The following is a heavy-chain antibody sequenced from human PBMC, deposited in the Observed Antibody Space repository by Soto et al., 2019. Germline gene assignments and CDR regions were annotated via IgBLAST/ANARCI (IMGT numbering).Heavy chain of an antibody. J-gene: IGHJ5*02. CDR2: MNPNSGNT. Sequence: GASVKVSCKASGDTCTSFDINWVRQASGQGLEWMGWMNPNSGNTIYAQKFQGRVTMTRNTSINTAYMELSSLRSDDTALYYCARVVLTSSSPTTWFGPWGQGTPLPVSS. V-gene: IGHV1-8*01. CDR1: GDTCTSFD. CDR3: ARVVLTSSSPTTWFGP. D-gene: IGHD6-6*01.